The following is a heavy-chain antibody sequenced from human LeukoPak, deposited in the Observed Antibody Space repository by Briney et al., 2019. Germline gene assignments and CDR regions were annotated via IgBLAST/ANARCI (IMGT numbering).Heavy chain of an antibody. V-gene: IGHV3-7*01. CDR1: GFAFSSYW. CDR3: AKSRYSSSWERAEYFQH. CDR2: IMQDGSEK. J-gene: IGHJ1*01. D-gene: IGHD6-13*01. Sequence: QPGGSLRLSCAASGFAFSSYWMGWVRQAPGKGLEWVANIMQDGSEKYYVDSVKGRFTISRDNAKNSLYLQMNSLRAEDTAVYYCAKSRYSSSWERAEYFQHWGQGTLVTVSS.